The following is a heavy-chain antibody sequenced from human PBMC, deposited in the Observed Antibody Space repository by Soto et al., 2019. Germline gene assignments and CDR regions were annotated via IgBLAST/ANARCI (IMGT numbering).Heavy chain of an antibody. CDR1: SGSFSGYY. D-gene: IGHD6-6*01. CDR2: ISQSGNT. Sequence: QVQLHQWGAGLLKPSETLSLACSIYSGSFSGYYWNWIRQPPGKGLEWIGEISQSGNTNYSPSLKSRVSISIDTSKKQFSLNLASVSAADTAVYYSARAPKVSGSSQTRPDFWGQGTLVTVSS. V-gene: IGHV4-34*01. CDR3: ARAPKVSGSSQTRPDF. J-gene: IGHJ4*02.